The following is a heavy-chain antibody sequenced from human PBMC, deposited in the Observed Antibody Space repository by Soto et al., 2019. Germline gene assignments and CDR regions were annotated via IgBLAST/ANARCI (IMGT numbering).Heavy chain of an antibody. CDR3: AYFNLVRGVISPTGWYFDY. V-gene: IGHV1-69*01. D-gene: IGHD3-10*01. CDR1: GATFSSYA. J-gene: IGHJ4*02. CDR2: IIPIFGTA. Sequence: QVQLVQSGAEVKKPGSSVKVSCKASGATFSSYAISWVRQAPGQGLEWMGGIIPIFGTANYAQKFQGRVTITEDESTSTAYMELSSLRSENTAEYYCAYFNLVRGVISPTGWYFDYWGQGTLVTVSS.